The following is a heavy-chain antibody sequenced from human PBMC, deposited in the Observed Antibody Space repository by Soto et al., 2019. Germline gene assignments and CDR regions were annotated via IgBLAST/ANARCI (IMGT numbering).Heavy chain of an antibody. V-gene: IGHV1-46*03. CDR3: ARGGRCSGGSCYSFGLDAFDI. CDR1: GYTLTSYY. D-gene: IGHD2-15*01. Sequence: GASVKVSCKESGYTLTSYYMHWVRQATGQGLEWMGIINPSGGSTSYAQKFQGRVTMTRDTSTSTVYMELSSLRSEDTAVYYCARGGRCSGGSCYSFGLDAFDIWGQGTMVTVSS. CDR2: INPSGGST. J-gene: IGHJ3*02.